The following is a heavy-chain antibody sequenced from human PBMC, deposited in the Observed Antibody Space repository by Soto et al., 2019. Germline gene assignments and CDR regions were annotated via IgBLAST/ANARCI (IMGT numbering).Heavy chain of an antibody. CDR2: IKNKANSYTT. V-gene: IGHV3-72*01. J-gene: IGHJ6*04. Sequence: EVRLVESGGGLVKPGGSLRLSCAASGFTFSDHYMNWVRQAPGEGLEWVCRIKNKANSYTTAYSASVEDRFTISRDDSRNSLLLQMNGLKTEATAVYYCTRVKLCGSAGCHRVLIVGGKGPTVTFSP. CDR1: GFTFSDHY. CDR3: TRVKLCGSAGCHRVLIV. D-gene: IGHD2-2*01.